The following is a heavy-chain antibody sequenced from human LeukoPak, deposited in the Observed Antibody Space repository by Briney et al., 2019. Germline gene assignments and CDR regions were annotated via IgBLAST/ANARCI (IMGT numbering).Heavy chain of an antibody. CDR1: GFTFDDYA. D-gene: IGHD3-22*01. CDR2: ISWNSGSI. CDR3: ATSPTYYYDSSGPTPYYFDY. V-gene: IGHV3-9*01. J-gene: IGHJ4*02. Sequence: GRSLRLSCAASGFTFDDYAMHWVRQAPEKGLEWVSGISWNSGSIGYADSVKGRFTISRDNAKNSLYLQMNSLRAEDTALYYCATSPTYYYDSSGPTPYYFDYWGQGTLVTVSS.